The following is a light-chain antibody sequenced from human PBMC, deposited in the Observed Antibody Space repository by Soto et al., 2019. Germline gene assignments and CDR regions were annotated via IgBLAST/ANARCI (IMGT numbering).Light chain of an antibody. V-gene: IGLV2-8*01. CDR2: EVT. CDR1: SSEVGGYNY. CDR3: SSYAASNNFYFV. J-gene: IGLJ3*02. Sequence: QSVLTQPPPASGSPGQSVTISCTGTSSEVGGYNYVSWYQQYPGRAPKLMIYEVTKRPSGVPDRFSGSKSGNTASLTVSGLQAEDEADYYCSSYAASNNFYFVFGGGTKLTVL.